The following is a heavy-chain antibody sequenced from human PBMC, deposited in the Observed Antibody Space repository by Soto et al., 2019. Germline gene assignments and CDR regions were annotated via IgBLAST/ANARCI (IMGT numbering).Heavy chain of an antibody. D-gene: IGHD4-17*01. CDR1: GGTFSSYA. CDR2: IIPIFGTA. J-gene: IGHJ4*02. V-gene: IGHV1-69*01. Sequence: QVQLVQSGAEVKKPGSSVKVSCKASGGTFSSYAISWVRQAPGQGLEWMGGIIPIFGTANYAQKFQGRVTITADESTSTAYMELSSLRSEDTAVYYCAREEEFSYGVYIDYWGQGTLVTVSS. CDR3: AREEEFSYGVYIDY.